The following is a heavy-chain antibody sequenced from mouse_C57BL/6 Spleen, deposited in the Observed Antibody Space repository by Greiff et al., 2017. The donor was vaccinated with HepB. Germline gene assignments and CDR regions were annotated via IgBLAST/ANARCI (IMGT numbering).Heavy chain of an antibody. CDR2: IYPGNSDT. V-gene: IGHV1-5*01. CDR1: GYTFTSYW. J-gene: IGHJ2*01. CDR3: TRSGGYYYGSSFYY. D-gene: IGHD1-1*01. Sequence: VHVKQSGTVLARPGASVKMSCKTSGYTFTSYWMHWVKQRPGQGLEWIGAIYPGNSDTSYNQKFKGKAKLTAVTSASTAYMELSSLTNEDSAVYYCTRSGGYYYGSSFYYWGQGTTLTVSS.